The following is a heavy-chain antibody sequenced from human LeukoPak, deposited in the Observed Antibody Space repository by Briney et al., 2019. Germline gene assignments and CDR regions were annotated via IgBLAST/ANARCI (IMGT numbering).Heavy chain of an antibody. Sequence: SVKVSCKASGGTFSNYAISWVRQAPGQGLEWMGRIIPIFGTANYAQKFQGRVTITTDESTSTAYMDLSSLRSEDTAVYYCARAFLGAGDPYYFDYWGQGTLVTVSS. CDR2: IIPIFGTA. CDR1: GGTFSNYA. J-gene: IGHJ4*02. V-gene: IGHV1-69*05. D-gene: IGHD1-26*01. CDR3: ARAFLGAGDPYYFDY.